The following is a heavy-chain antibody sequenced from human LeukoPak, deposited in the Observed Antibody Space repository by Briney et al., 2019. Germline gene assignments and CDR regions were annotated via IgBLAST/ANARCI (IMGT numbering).Heavy chain of an antibody. Sequence: PSETLSLTCTASGGSISSYYWSWLRQPAGKGLEWLGRIYTSGSTNYNPSLKSRVTMSVDTSKNQFSLKLSSVTAADTAVYYCARGSGSYYGAFDIWGQGTMVTVSS. CDR1: GGSISSYY. CDR3: ARGSGSYYGAFDI. D-gene: IGHD1-26*01. J-gene: IGHJ3*02. V-gene: IGHV4-4*07. CDR2: IYTSGST.